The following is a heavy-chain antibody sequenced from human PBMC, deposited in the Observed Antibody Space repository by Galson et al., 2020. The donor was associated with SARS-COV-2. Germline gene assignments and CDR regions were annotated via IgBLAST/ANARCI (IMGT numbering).Heavy chain of an antibody. CDR2: IYYSGST. CDR3: ARHMHITAAGISKTYFYYGMDV. V-gene: IGHV4-59*08. CDR1: GGSISRHY. Sequence: SQTLSLTCTVSGGSISRHYCSWIRQPPGKGLEWIGCIYYSGSTNYNPSLKSRVTISVDTSKNQFSLKLSSVTAADTAVYYCARHMHITAAGISKTYFYYGMDVWGQGTTVTVSS. J-gene: IGHJ6*02. D-gene: IGHD6-13*01.